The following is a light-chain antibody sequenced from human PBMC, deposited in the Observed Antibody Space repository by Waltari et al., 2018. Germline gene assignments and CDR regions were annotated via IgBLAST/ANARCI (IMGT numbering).Light chain of an antibody. CDR2: GAS. CDR1: RSVSAN. Sequence: EIVKTQSPATLSVSPGERATLSCRASRSVSANLAWYQQKPGQAPRLLIYGASTRATGIPASFSGSGSGTEFTLTISSLQSEDFAVYYCQQYNNWPPITFGQGTRLEIK. CDR3: QQYNNWPPIT. J-gene: IGKJ5*01. V-gene: IGKV3-15*01.